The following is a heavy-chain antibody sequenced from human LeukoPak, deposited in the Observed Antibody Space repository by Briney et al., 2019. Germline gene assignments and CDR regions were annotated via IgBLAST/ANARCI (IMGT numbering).Heavy chain of an antibody. CDR1: GFTFSSYW. D-gene: IGHD1-26*01. Sequence: GSLRLSCAASGFTFSSYWMHWVRQAPGKGLVWVSRINSDGSSTSYADSVKGRFTISRDNAKNTLYLQMNSLRAEDTAVYYCARAVVGADFDYWGQGTLVTVSS. J-gene: IGHJ4*02. CDR3: ARAVVGADFDY. V-gene: IGHV3-74*01. CDR2: INSDGSST.